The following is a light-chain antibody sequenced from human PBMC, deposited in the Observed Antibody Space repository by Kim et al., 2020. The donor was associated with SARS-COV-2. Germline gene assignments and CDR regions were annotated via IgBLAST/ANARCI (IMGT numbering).Light chain of an antibody. V-gene: IGLV2-14*01. J-gene: IGLJ1*01. CDR1: TSDFGGYNY. Sequence: QSALTQPASVSGSPGQSITFSCTGTTSDFGGYNYVSWYQQHPGKAPKLMLYEVNDRPPGVSNRFSGYKSGNTASLTISGLQAGDEADYYCCSYTSTSTLVFGTGTKVTVL. CDR2: EVN. CDR3: CSYTSTSTLV.